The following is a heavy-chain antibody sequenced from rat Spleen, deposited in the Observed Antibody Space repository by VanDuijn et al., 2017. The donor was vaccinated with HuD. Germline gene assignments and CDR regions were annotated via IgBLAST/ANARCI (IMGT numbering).Heavy chain of an antibody. J-gene: IGHJ2*01. V-gene: IGHV5-20*01. Sequence: EVRLVESGGLLVQPGRSMKVSCAASGFTFSDYYMAWVRQAPKKGLEWVATIIYDGSSTYYRDSVKGRFTISRDNAKSTLYLQMDSLRSEDTATYYCTTDPFITTTPGYWGQGVMVTVSS. CDR2: IIYDGSST. CDR1: GFTFSDYY. D-gene: IGHD1-10*01. CDR3: TTDPFITTTPGY.